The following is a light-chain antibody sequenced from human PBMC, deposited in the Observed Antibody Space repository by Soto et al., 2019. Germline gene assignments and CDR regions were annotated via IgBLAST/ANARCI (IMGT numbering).Light chain of an antibody. CDR3: YSFTGISNSLLV. V-gene: IGLV2-23*02. CDR2: EVT. Sequence: QSVLTQPASVSGSPGQSITISCTGSSRDIGTSNLVSWYQQYPGKAPKLIIYEVTKRPSGISYRFSGSKSGNTASLTISGLQPEDEATYYCYSFTGISNSLLVFGTGTKVTVL. J-gene: IGLJ1*01. CDR1: SRDIGTSNL.